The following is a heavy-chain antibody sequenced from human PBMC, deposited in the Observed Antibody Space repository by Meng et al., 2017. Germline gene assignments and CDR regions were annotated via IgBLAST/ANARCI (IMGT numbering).Heavy chain of an antibody. J-gene: IGHJ6*02. V-gene: IGHV1-69*05. Sequence: SVKVSCKASGGTFSSYAISWVRQAPGQGLEWMGGIIPIFGTANHAQKFQGRVTITTDESTSTAYMELSSLRSEDTAVYYCARDTVGATLYYYGMDVWGQGTTVTVSS. CDR2: IIPIFGTA. D-gene: IGHD1-26*01. CDR3: ARDTVGATLYYYGMDV. CDR1: GGTFSSYA.